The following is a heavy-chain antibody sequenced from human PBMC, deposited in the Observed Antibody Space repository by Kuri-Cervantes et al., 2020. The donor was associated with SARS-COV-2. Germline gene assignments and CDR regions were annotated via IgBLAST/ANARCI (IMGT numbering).Heavy chain of an antibody. CDR1: GFSLTSSGVA. V-gene: IGHV2-5*01. D-gene: IGHD3-3*01. CDR2: IYWNDDK. J-gene: IGHJ4*02. CDR3: AHQRVLLGWVLYGGDTYTSREYSDY. Sequence: SGPTLVKPTQTLTLTCAFSGFSLTSSGVAVGWIRQPPGKALEWLAIIYWNDDKRYSPSLQNRLTITKDTSKNQVVLTMTNMDPVDTATYYCAHQRVLLGWVLYGGDTYTSREYSDYWGQGTLVTVSS.